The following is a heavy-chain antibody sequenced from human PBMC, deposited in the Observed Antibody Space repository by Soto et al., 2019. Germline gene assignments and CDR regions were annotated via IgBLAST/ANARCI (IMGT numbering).Heavy chain of an antibody. CDR3: AKDHSHEYCSGGSCYFDAFDI. V-gene: IGHV3-23*01. J-gene: IGHJ3*02. Sequence: GGSLRLSCAASGFTFSSYAMNWVRQAPGKGLEWVSAISGSGGSTYYADSVKGRFTISRDNSKNTLYLQMNSLRAEDTAVYYCAKDHSHEYCSGGSCYFDAFDIWGQGTMVTVSS. CDR2: ISGSGGST. CDR1: GFTFSSYA. D-gene: IGHD2-15*01.